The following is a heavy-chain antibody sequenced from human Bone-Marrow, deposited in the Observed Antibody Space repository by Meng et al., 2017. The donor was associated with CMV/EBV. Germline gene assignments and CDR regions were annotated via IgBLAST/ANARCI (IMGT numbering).Heavy chain of an antibody. CDR3: ARIKKCRSSYLFDY. CDR1: GGSISSYY. V-gene: IGHV4-59*01. Sequence: SETLSLTCTVSGGSISSYYWSWIRQPPGKGLEWIGYIYYSGSTNYNPSLKSRVTISVDTSKNQFSLKLTSVTVADTAVYYCARIKKCRSSYLFDYWGQGTLATFSS. CDR2: IYYSGST. J-gene: IGHJ4*02. D-gene: IGHD6-6*01.